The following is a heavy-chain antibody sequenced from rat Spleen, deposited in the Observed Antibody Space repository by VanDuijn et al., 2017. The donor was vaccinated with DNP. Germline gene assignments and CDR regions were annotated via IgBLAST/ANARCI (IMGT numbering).Heavy chain of an antibody. CDR1: GFTFSDYY. CDR3: ARHWGAGDYFDY. CDR2: ISYDGSST. D-gene: IGHD4-6*01. J-gene: IGHJ2*01. V-gene: IGHV5-29*01. Sequence: EVQLVESDGGLVQPGRSLKLSCAASGFTFSDYYMAWVRQAPTKGLEWVATISYDGSSTYYRDSVKGRFTISRDNAKSTLYLQMDSLRSEDTATYYCARHWGAGDYFDYWGQGVMVTVSS.